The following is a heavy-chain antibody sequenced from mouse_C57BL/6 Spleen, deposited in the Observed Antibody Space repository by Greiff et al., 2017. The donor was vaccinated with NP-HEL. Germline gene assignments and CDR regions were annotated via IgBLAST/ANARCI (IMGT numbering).Heavy chain of an antibody. CDR2: INYDGSST. J-gene: IGHJ4*01. Sequence: EVKLVESEGGLVQPGSSMKLSCTASGFTFSDYYMAWVRQVPEKGLEWVANINYDGSSTYYLDSLKSRFIISRDNAKNILYLQMSRLKSEDTATYYCARDGYYAMDYWGQGTSVTVSS. V-gene: IGHV5-16*01. CDR3: ARDGYYAMDY. CDR1: GFTFSDYY.